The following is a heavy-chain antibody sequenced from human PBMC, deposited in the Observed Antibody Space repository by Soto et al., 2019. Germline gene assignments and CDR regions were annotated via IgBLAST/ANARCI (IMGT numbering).Heavy chain of an antibody. V-gene: IGHV3-23*01. CDR3: AKTSGYSYGSVFGIDA. D-gene: IGHD5-18*01. Sequence: EVQVLESGGGLVQPGGALRLSCAATGFNYGIYARTWVRQAPGKGLEWVSVMSGNGFGTYYAASVKGRFTIYRDNSKNALWLQMNSLRVDDTALYYCAKTSGYSYGSVFGIDAWGQGTMVTVSS. CDR2: MSGNGFGT. J-gene: IGHJ6*02. CDR1: GFNYGIYA.